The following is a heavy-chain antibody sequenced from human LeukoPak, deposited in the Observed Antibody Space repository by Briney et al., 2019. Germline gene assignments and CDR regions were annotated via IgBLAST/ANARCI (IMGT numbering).Heavy chain of an antibody. J-gene: IGHJ5*02. CDR2: ISGSGGST. Sequence: GGSMRLSCAASGFTFSSYAMSWVRQAPGKGLEWVSAISGSGGSTYYADSVNGRFTISRDNSKNTLYLQMNSLRAEDTAVYYCAKDPYSSGGNWFDPWGQGTLVTVS. V-gene: IGHV3-23*01. CDR3: AKDPYSSGGNWFDP. D-gene: IGHD6-19*01. CDR1: GFTFSSYA.